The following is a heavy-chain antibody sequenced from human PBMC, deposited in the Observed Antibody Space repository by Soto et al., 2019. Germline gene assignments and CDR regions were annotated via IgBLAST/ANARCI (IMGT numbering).Heavy chain of an antibody. Sequence: GGSLRLSCAASGFTFSSYSMNWVRQAPGKGLEWVSYISSSSSTIYYADSVKGRFTISRDNAKNSLYLQMNSLKAEDTAVYYCAGGIFGVVIYFFYWGQGTLVTVSS. V-gene: IGHV3-48*01. CDR3: AGGIFGVVIYFFY. J-gene: IGHJ4*02. D-gene: IGHD3-3*01. CDR2: ISSSSSTI. CDR1: GFTFSSYS.